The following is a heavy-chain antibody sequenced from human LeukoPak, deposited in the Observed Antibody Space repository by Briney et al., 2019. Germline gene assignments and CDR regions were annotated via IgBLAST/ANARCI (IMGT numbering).Heavy chain of an antibody. CDR2: MNPNSGNT. V-gene: IGHV1-8*01. D-gene: IGHD1-26*01. Sequence: ASVKVSCKASGYTYTNYDINWVRQATGQGLEWMGWMNPNSGNTGYAQKFQGRVTMTRNTSISTAYMELSSLRSEDTALYYCARDIAGATKGGWFDTWGQGTPVTVSS. CDR1: GYTYTNYD. CDR3: ARDIAGATKGGWFDT. J-gene: IGHJ5*02.